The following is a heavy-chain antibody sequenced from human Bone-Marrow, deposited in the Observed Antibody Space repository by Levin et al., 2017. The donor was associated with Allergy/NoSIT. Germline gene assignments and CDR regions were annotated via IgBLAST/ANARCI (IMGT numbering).Heavy chain of an antibody. CDR2: ISYDGSNK. D-gene: IGHD3-3*01. Sequence: LSLTCAASGFTFSSYGMHWVRQAPGKGLEWVAVISYDGSNKYYADSVKGRFTISRDNSKNTLYLQMNSLRAEDTAVYYCAKDLLYDFWSGYLDYWGQGTLVTVSS. CDR1: GFTFSSYG. J-gene: IGHJ4*02. V-gene: IGHV3-30*18. CDR3: AKDLLYDFWSGYLDY.